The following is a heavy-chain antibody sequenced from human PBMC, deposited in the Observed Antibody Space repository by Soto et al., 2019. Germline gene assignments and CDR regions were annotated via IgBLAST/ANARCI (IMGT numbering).Heavy chain of an antibody. D-gene: IGHD3-10*01. CDR3: TNWRGRLNFDY. Sequence: GGSLRLSCAASGFRFSDYGMHWVRQAPGKGLEWVAAIFSDGNTKQYADSVKGRFSVSRDNSENTLYLQMTSLRVDDTAVYYCTNWRGRLNFDYWGQGALVTVSS. J-gene: IGHJ4*02. CDR1: GFRFSDYG. V-gene: IGHV3-33*06. CDR2: IFSDGNTK.